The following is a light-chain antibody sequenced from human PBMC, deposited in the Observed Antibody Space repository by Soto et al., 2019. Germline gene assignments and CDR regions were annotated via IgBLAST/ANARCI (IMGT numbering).Light chain of an antibody. V-gene: IGLV2-14*02. Sequence: QSVLTQPASVSGSPGQSITISCTETSSDVGSYNLVSWYQHHPGKAPKVMIYEGGKRPSGVSNRFSGSKSGNTASLTISGLQAEDEADYYCQSYDSSLRAVVFGGGTKLTVL. CDR1: SSDVGSYNL. CDR2: EGG. CDR3: QSYDSSLRAVV. J-gene: IGLJ2*01.